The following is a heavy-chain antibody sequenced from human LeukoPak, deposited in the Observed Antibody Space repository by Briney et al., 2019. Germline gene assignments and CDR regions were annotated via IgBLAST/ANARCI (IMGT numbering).Heavy chain of an antibody. D-gene: IGHD1-26*01. CDR3: TRDRGTYNWLDP. CDR2: IDRPAKSYAT. J-gene: IGHJ5*02. Sequence: GGSLTLSCAASGFTLSDSAIHWVRQASGKGLEWVGLIDRPAKSYATAYGASVGGRFTISRDDSKNTAYLQMDSLKTEDTALYYCTRDRGTYNWLDPWGQGTLVTVSS. V-gene: IGHV3-73*01. CDR1: GFTLSDSA.